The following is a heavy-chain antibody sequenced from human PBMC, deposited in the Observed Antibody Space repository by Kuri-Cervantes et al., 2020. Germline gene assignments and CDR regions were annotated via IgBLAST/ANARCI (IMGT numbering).Heavy chain of an antibody. D-gene: IGHD3-22*01. CDR2: INPNSGGT. J-gene: IGHJ6*03. CDR1: GYTLTGYY. CDR3: ARDLPYYDSSGYQLINYYMDV. Sequence: ASVKVSCKASGYTLTGYYMHWVRQAPGQGLEWMGWINPNSGGTNYAQKFQGGVTITRDTSASTAYMGLSSLRSEDTAVYYCARDLPYYDSSGYQLINYYMDVWGKGTTVTVSS. V-gene: IGHV1-2*02.